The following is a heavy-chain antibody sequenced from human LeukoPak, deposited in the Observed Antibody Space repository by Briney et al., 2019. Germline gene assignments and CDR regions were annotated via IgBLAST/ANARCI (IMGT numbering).Heavy chain of an antibody. CDR1: GGTFSSYA. V-gene: IGHV1-69*13. CDR3: ARQIVKGIMRDKIDY. CDR2: IIPIFGTA. D-gene: IGHD5-24*01. Sequence: SVKVSCKASGGTFSSYAISWVRQAPGKGLEWMGGIIPIFGTANYAQKFQGRVTITADESTSTAYMELSSLRSEDTAVYYCARQIVKGIMRDKIDYWGQGTLVTVSS. J-gene: IGHJ4*02.